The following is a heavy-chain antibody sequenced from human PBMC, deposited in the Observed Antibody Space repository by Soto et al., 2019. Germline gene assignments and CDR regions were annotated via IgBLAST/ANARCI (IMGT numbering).Heavy chain of an antibody. CDR1: SGSISSTSDY. CDR3: ARQGRNTKIVLVKHDAADF. J-gene: IGHJ6*02. Sequence: QLLLQEAGPRLVEPSEALSITCTVSSGSISSTSDYWAWIRQPTGTGLERIGAIYYDGTTYYTEHLKSRVSRSVDTSNNQLSLKVNSETAADTAVYFCARQGRNTKIVLVKHDAADFWGQGTAVTVSS. CDR2: IYYDGTT. D-gene: IGHD3-22*01. V-gene: IGHV4-39*01.